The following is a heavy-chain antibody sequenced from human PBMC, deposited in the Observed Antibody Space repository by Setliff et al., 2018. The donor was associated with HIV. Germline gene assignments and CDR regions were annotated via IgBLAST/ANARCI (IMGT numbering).Heavy chain of an antibody. J-gene: IGHJ4*02. CDR1: GYTFTNYY. D-gene: IGHD1-20*01. V-gene: IGHV1-46*01. Sequence: GASVKVSCKASGYTFTNYYMHWVRQAPGRGLEWMGIINPSGGSTSYAQKFQGRVSMASDTSTSTVYMELSSLRSEDTAVYYCARSQITYRNFDHWGQGTLVTSPQ. CDR2: INPSGGST. CDR3: ARSQITYRNFDH.